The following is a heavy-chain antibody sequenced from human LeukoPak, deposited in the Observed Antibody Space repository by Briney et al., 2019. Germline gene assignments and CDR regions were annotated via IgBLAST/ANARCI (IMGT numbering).Heavy chain of an antibody. Sequence: GASVKVSCKASGYTFTRYDINWVRQATGQGLEWMGWVNLKSGNTGSAQKFQGRVTITRDTSINTAYMELSSLRPEDTGVYYCAMLPHWLLVYYGMDVWGQGTTVTVSS. CDR1: GYTFTRYD. CDR2: VNLKSGNT. D-gene: IGHD1-26*01. V-gene: IGHV1-8*03. CDR3: AMLPHWLLVYYGMDV. J-gene: IGHJ6*02.